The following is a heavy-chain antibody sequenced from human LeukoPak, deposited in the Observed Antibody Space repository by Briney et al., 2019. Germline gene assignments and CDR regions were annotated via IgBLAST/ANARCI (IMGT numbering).Heavy chain of an antibody. V-gene: IGHV1-2*02. D-gene: IGHD4-17*01. Sequence: ASVKVSCKASGYTSTGYYMHWVRQAPGQGLEWMGWVNPNGGATNYAQKFQGRVTMTRDTSISTAYMELSRLRSDDTAVYYCARAAVTTLPYFDYWGQGTLVTVSS. J-gene: IGHJ4*02. CDR2: VNPNGGAT. CDR1: GYTSTGYY. CDR3: ARAAVTTLPYFDY.